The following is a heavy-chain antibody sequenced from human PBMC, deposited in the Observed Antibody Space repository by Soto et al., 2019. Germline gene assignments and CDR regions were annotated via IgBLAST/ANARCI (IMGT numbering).Heavy chain of an antibody. J-gene: IGHJ5*02. CDR3: ARTRILGNWFDP. Sequence: QLQLQESGPGLVKPSETLSLTCTVAGGSISSSSYYWGWIRQPPGKGLEWIGSIYYSGSTYYNPSVKSRVTISVDTSKNQFSLKLSSVTAADTAVYYCARTRILGNWFDPWGQGTLVTVSS. V-gene: IGHV4-39*01. CDR1: GGSISSSSYY. D-gene: IGHD2-15*01. CDR2: IYYSGST.